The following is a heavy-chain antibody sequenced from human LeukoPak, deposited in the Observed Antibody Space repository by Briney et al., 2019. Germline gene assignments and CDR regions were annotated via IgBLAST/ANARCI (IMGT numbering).Heavy chain of an antibody. CDR2: IKQDGSEK. CDR3: ARDDTPHSSSWYYFDY. CDR1: GFTFSSYW. V-gene: IGHV3-7*01. J-gene: IGHJ4*02. Sequence: GGSLRLSCAASGFTFSSYWMSWVRQAPGKGLEWVANIKQDGSEKYYVDSVKGRFTISRDNAKNSLYLQMNSLRAGDTAVYYCARDDTPHSSSWYYFDYWGQGTLVTVPS. D-gene: IGHD6-13*01.